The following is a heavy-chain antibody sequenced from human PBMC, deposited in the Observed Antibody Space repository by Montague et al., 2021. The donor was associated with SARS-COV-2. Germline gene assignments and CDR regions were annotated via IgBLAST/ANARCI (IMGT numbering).Heavy chain of an antibody. CDR2: IYYSGST. Sequence: SETLSLTCTVSGGSMSDHYWAWIRQPPGKGLEWLAYIYYSGSTNSNPSLKSRVTMSVDTSKNQFSLKLSSVTAADTAVYYCARATSVRSGVRYYDHWGQGTLVTVSS. CDR1: GGSMSDHY. J-gene: IGHJ4*02. CDR3: ARATSVRSGVRYYDH. D-gene: IGHD2/OR15-2a*01. V-gene: IGHV4-59*11.